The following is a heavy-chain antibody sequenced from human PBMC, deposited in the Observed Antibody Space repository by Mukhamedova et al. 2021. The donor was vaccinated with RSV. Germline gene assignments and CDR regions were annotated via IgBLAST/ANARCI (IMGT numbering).Heavy chain of an antibody. CDR2: IHSGAST. V-gene: IGHV3-53*01. CDR3: ANNWGTFES. J-gene: IGHJ4*02. D-gene: IGHD7-27*01. Sequence: EWVSAIHSGASTYYADSVKGRFTISRDISKNTVYLQMTSLRGEDTAIYYCANNWGTFESWGQGTLVTVSS.